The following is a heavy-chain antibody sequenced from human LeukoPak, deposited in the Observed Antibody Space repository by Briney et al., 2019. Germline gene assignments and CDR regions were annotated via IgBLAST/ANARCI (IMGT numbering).Heavy chain of an antibody. J-gene: IGHJ4*02. Sequence: PGGSLRLSCAASGFPFSTYEMNWVRQAPGKGLEWVSYINSGSSTIYYVDSVEGRFTISRDNAKNSQYLQMNSLRDEDTAVYHCARTRSKVGTPTFDYWGQGTLVTVSS. CDR3: ARTRSKVGTPTFDY. CDR2: INSGSSTI. D-gene: IGHD4-23*01. CDR1: GFPFSTYE. V-gene: IGHV3-48*02.